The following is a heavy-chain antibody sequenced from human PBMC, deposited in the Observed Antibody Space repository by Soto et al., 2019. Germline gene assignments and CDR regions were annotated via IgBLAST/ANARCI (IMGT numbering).Heavy chain of an antibody. CDR1: GFTFVSYW. D-gene: IGHD1-1*01. CDR2: INGDGSTT. CDR3: ARDLTTTPY. V-gene: IGHV3-74*01. Sequence: EVELVETGGGLVQPGGSLRLSCAASGFTFVSYWMHWVRQAPGKGLVWVSRINGDGSTTNYADSVKGRFTISGDNAKNTLYLEMNSLRAEDTAVYYCARDLTTTPYWGQGTLVTVSS. J-gene: IGHJ4*02.